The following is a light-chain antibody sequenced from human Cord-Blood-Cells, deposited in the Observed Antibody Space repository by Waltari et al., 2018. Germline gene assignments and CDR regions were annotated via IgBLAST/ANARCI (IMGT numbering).Light chain of an antibody. CDR2: YDS. V-gene: IGLV3-21*04. CDR1: NIGSKR. J-gene: IGLJ7*01. CDR3: QVLDSSSDPHAV. Sequence: ITCGGNNIGSKRVHWYQQKPGQAPVLVIYYDSDRPSGIPERFSGSNSRNTATLTISRVEAGDEDDYYCQVLDSSSDPHAVFGGGTQLTVL.